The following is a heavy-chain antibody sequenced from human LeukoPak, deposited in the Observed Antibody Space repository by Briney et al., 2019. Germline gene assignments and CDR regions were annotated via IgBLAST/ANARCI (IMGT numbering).Heavy chain of an antibody. J-gene: IGHJ1*01. CDR3: ARGRYYGSGSWRPAEYFQL. Sequence: RGGSLRLSCAASGFTFSSYCMHWVRQAQGKGLEWVAVIWYDGSNKYYADSVKGRFTISRDNSKNTLYLQMNSLRAADTAVYYCARGRYYGSGSWRPAEYFQLWGQGTLVTVSS. D-gene: IGHD3-10*01. V-gene: IGHV3-33*01. CDR2: IWYDGSNK. CDR1: GFTFSSYC.